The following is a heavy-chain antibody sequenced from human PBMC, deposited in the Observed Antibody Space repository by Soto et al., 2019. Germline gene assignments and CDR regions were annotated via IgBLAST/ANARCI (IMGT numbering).Heavy chain of an antibody. V-gene: IGHV4-59*08. D-gene: IGHD6-6*01. CDR2: IYYSGST. CDR3: ARHKLQEARPGDYYFDY. J-gene: IGHJ4*02. Sequence: PSETLSLTCTVSGGSISSYYWSWIRQPPGKGLEWIGYIYYSGSTNYNPSLKSRVTISVDTSKNQFSLKLSSVTAADTAVYYCARHKLQEARPGDYYFDYWGQGTLVTVSS. CDR1: GGSISSYY.